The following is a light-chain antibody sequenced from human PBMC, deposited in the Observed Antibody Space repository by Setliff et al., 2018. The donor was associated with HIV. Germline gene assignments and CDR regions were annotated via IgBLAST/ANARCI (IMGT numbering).Light chain of an antibody. CDR3: GTWDSSLSGGV. J-gene: IGLJ1*01. Sequence: QSALTQPASVSGSPGQSITISCTGTSSDVGGYNYVSWYQQLPGTAPKLLIYENNKRPSGIPDRFSGSKSGTSATLGITGLQTGDEADYYCGTWDSSLSGGVFGTGTKVTVL. CDR1: SSDVGGYNY. CDR2: ENN. V-gene: IGLV1-51*02.